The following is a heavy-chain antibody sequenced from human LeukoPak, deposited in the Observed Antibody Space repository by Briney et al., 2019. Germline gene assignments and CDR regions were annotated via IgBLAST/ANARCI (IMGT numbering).Heavy chain of an antibody. V-gene: IGHV4-31*03. CDR1: GGSISSGGYY. D-gene: IGHD1-1*01. Sequence: TSETLSLTCTVSGGSISSGGYYWSWIRQHPGKGLEWIGYIYYSGSTYYNPSLKSRVTISVDTSKNQFSLKLSPVTAADTAVYYCARPSRGYGYFDYWGQGTLVTVSS. J-gene: IGHJ4*02. CDR3: ARPSRGYGYFDY. CDR2: IYYSGST.